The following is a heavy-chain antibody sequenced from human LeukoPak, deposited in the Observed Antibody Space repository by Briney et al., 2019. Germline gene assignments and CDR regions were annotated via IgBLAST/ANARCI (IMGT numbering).Heavy chain of an antibody. D-gene: IGHD6-19*01. Sequence: SETLSLTCTVSGGSISSSSYYWVWIRQPPGKALEWIGSIYYSGSTYYNPSLKSRVTISVDTSKNQFYLKLSSVTAADTAVYYCARGIAVADSPFFDYWGQGTLVTVSS. CDR1: GGSISSSSYY. CDR2: IYYSGST. CDR3: ARGIAVADSPFFDY. V-gene: IGHV4-39*07. J-gene: IGHJ4*02.